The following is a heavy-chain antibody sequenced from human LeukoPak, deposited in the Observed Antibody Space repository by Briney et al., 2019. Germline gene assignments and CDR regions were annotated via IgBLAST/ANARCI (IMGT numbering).Heavy chain of an antibody. Sequence: PGGSLRLSCAASGFTFSSYAMSWVRQAPGKGLEWVSAISGSGGSTYYADSVKGRFTISRDNSKNTLYLQMNSLRAEDTAVYYCAKDGPTPHSSSYSDYFDYWGQGTLVTVSS. CDR2: ISGSGGST. D-gene: IGHD6-6*01. V-gene: IGHV3-23*01. CDR3: AKDGPTPHSSSYSDYFDY. J-gene: IGHJ4*02. CDR1: GFTFSSYA.